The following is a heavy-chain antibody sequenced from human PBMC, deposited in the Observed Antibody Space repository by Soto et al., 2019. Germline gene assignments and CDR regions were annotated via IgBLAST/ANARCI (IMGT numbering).Heavy chain of an antibody. D-gene: IGHD3-10*01. CDR3: ARVRGGELYDGMDV. V-gene: IGHV1-46*01. CDR1: GYTFTSYY. Sequence: QVQLVQSGAEVKKPGASVKVSCKASGYTFTSYYIHCVRQAPGQGLEWMGVINPSGGGTSYAQKFQGRVTMTRDKDTSTVYMERSSLRSEDTAVYYCARVRGGELYDGMDVWGHGTTVTVSS. J-gene: IGHJ6*02. CDR2: INPSGGGT.